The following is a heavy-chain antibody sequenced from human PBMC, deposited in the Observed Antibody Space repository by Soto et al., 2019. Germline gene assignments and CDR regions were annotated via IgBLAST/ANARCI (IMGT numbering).Heavy chain of an antibody. Sequence: GGSLRLSCAASGFTFSSYAMSWVRQAPGKGLEWVSAISGSGGSTYYADSVKGRFTISRDNSKNTLYLQMNSLRAEDTAVYYCAKGSDYGDYGYYYYMDVWGKGTTVTVSS. J-gene: IGHJ6*03. V-gene: IGHV3-23*01. CDR2: ISGSGGST. CDR1: GFTFSSYA. D-gene: IGHD4-17*01. CDR3: AKGSDYGDYGYYYYMDV.